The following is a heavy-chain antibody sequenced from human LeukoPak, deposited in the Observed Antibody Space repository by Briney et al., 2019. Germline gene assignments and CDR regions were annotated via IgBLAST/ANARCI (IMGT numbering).Heavy chain of an antibody. CDR2: IHHDGNT. V-gene: IGHV4-4*02. Sequence: SETLSLTCDVSGASISSGYWWSWVRQPPGKGLEWIGEIHHDGNTNYNPSLKSRVTISVDKSKNHFSVMLIPVTAADTAVYYCARNAYYSADYWGQGTLVSVSS. CDR1: GASISSGYW. CDR3: ARNAYYSADY. J-gene: IGHJ4*02. D-gene: IGHD2/OR15-2a*01.